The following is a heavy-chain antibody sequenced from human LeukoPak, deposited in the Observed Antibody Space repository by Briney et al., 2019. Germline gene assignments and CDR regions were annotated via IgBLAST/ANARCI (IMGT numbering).Heavy chain of an antibody. J-gene: IGHJ5*02. Sequence: SETLSLTCTVSGGSISGSSYYWGWIRQPPGKGLEWIGSIYYSGSTYYNPSLKSRVTISVDTSKNQFPLKLSSVTAADTAVYYCARHGYCSSTSCCGGWFDPWGQGTLVTVSS. CDR3: ARHGYCSSTSCCGGWFDP. CDR2: IYYSGST. V-gene: IGHV4-39*01. CDR1: GGSISGSSYY. D-gene: IGHD2-2*03.